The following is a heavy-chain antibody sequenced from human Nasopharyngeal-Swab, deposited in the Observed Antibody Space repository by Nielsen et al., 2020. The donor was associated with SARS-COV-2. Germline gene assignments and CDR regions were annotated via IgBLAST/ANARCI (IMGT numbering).Heavy chain of an antibody. CDR2: VWYDGSNK. CDR3: ARDPPSSIVGATSSGDY. D-gene: IGHD1-26*01. V-gene: IGHV3-33*01. Sequence: VCQASGMGLAWVAVVWYDGSNKYYADSVKGRFTISRDNSKNTLYLQMNSLRAEDTAVYYCARDPPSSIVGATSSGDYWGQGTLVTVSS. J-gene: IGHJ4*02.